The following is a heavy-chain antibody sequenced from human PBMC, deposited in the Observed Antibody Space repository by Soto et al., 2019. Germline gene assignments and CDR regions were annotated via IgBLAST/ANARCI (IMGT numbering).Heavy chain of an antibody. Sequence: HPGGSMKLSSAASGVTFSTSAMFWVRQAPGKGLEWVSVITGSGGSTYYADSVKGRFTISRDTSKNTLFLQMNSLRAEDTAVYYCAKDRYGDYGGIDYWGQGTMVTVSS. J-gene: IGHJ4*02. CDR3: AKDRYGDYGGIDY. CDR1: GVTFSTSA. D-gene: IGHD4-17*01. V-gene: IGHV3-23*01. CDR2: ITGSGGST.